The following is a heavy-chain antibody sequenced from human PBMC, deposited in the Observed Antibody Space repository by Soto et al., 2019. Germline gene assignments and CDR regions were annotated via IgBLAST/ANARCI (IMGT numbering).Heavy chain of an antibody. V-gene: IGHV1-69*12. D-gene: IGHD3-3*01. CDR2: IVPMFGTA. CDR3: ARDGDPGYSFWSGPLGGGRFDP. Sequence: QVQLVQSGAEVKEPGSSVNVSCKTSGGTFGNTAVTWVRQAPGQGLEWIGGIVPMFGTANYAQKFRGRVTITADESTSTAYMELSSLRSDDTAVYYCARDGDPGYSFWSGPLGGGRFDPWGQGTLVPVSS. CDR1: GGTFGNTA. J-gene: IGHJ5*02.